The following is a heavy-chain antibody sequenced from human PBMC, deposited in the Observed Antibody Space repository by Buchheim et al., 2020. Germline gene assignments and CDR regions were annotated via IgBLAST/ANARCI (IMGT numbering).Heavy chain of an antibody. CDR1: GGSFSGYY. CDR2: INHSGST. Sequence: QVQLQQWGAGLLKPSETLSLTCAVYGGSFSGYYWSWIRQPPGKGLEWIGEINHSGSTNYNPSLKSRVTISVDTSKNQFSLKLSSVTAADTAVYYCARESITMVTAGGWGAFDIWGQGT. CDR3: ARESITMVTAGGWGAFDI. D-gene: IGHD3-10*01. J-gene: IGHJ3*02. V-gene: IGHV4-34*01.